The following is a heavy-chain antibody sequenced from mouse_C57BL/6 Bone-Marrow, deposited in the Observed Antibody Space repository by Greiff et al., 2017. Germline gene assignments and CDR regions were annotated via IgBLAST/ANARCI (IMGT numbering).Heavy chain of an antibody. CDR3: ARDPWFAY. CDR1: GFPFSSYA. V-gene: IGHV5-4*01. Sequence: EVMLVESGGGLVKPGGSLKLSCAASGFPFSSYAMSWVRQTPEKRLEWVATISDGGSYTYSPDNVKGRFTISRDNAKTNLYLQMSHLKSEDKAMYYFARDPWFAYWGQGTLVTVSA. CDR2: ISDGGSYT. J-gene: IGHJ3*01.